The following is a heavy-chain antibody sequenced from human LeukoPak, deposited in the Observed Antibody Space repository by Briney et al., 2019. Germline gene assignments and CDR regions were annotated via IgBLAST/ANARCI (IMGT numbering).Heavy chain of an antibody. D-gene: IGHD5-12*01. Sequence: PSETLSLTCTVSGDSISSSRFYWAWIRQPPGKGLEWIGSILYTGRTFYNPSLKSRDMISVDTSNNQFSLRLGSVTASDTAVYYCARRDLGATIDYWGQGTLVTVSS. CDR3: ARRDLGATIDY. CDR1: GDSISSSRFY. J-gene: IGHJ4*02. CDR2: ILYTGRT. V-gene: IGHV4-39*01.